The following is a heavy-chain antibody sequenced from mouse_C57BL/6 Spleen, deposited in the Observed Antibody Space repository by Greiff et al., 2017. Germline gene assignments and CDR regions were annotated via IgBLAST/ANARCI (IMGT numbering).Heavy chain of an antibody. CDR1: GYTFTSYW. CDR3: ARGGAQATGY. D-gene: IGHD3-2*02. Sequence: QVQLPQPGAELVRPGSSVKLSCKASGYTFTSYWMDWVKQRPGQGLEWIGNIYPSDSETHYNQKFKDKATLTVDKSSSTAYMQLSSLTSEDSAVYYCARGGAQATGYWGQGTTLTVSS. J-gene: IGHJ2*01. V-gene: IGHV1-61*01. CDR2: IYPSDSET.